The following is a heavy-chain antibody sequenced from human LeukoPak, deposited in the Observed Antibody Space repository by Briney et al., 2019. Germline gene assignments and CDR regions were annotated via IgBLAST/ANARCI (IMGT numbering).Heavy chain of an antibody. D-gene: IGHD6-19*01. Sequence: SETLSLTCAVYGGSFSGYYWSWIRQPPGKGLEWIGEINHSGSTNYNPSLKSRVTISVDTSKNQFSLKLSSVTAADTAVYYCARGQWLAGDFDYWGQGTLVTVSS. V-gene: IGHV4-34*01. CDR2: INHSGST. CDR3: ARGQWLAGDFDY. J-gene: IGHJ4*02. CDR1: GGSFSGYY.